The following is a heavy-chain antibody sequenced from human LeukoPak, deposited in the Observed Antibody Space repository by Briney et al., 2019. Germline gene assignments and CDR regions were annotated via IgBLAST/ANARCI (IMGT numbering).Heavy chain of an antibody. Sequence: TSETLSLTCAVSGGSISSSDYYWGWTRQPPGKGLEWIGSIYYSVTTYYNPSLKSRVTISVDTSKNQFSLKLNSVTAADTAVYYCARHHKWLVEVRNWFDPWGQGTLVTVSS. CDR3: ARHHKWLVEVRNWFDP. CDR1: GGSISSSDYY. V-gene: IGHV4-39*01. D-gene: IGHD6-19*01. J-gene: IGHJ5*02. CDR2: IYYSVTT.